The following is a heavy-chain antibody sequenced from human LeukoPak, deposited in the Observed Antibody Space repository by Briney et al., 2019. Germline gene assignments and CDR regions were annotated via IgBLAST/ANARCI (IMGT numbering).Heavy chain of an antibody. CDR2: ISWNSGII. D-gene: IGHD5-18*01. Sequence: PGGSLRLSCADSGFTFHDYAMHWVRQAPGKGLEWVSGISWNSGIIGYADSVKGRFTTSRDNAKNSLYMQMNSLRPEDTALYYCTKDSVAMVTTSDYWGQGTLVTVSS. CDR1: GFTFHDYA. V-gene: IGHV3-9*01. CDR3: TKDSVAMVTTSDY. J-gene: IGHJ4*02.